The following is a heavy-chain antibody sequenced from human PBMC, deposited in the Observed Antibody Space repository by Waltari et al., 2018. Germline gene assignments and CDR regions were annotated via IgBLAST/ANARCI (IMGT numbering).Heavy chain of an antibody. Sequence: QVQLVQSGAEVKKPGASVKVSCKASGYTFTGYYMHWVRQAPGQGLEWMGRINPNSGGTNYAQKFQGRVTMTRDTSISTAYMELSRLRSDDTAVYYCAREKGRIVGATSFPFFFWGQGTLVTVSS. D-gene: IGHD1-26*01. CDR3: AREKGRIVGATSFPFFF. CDR1: GYTFTGYY. V-gene: IGHV1-2*06. J-gene: IGHJ4*02. CDR2: INPNSGGT.